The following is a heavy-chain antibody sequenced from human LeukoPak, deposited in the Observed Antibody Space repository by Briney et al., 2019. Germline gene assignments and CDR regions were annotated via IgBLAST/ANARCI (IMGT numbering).Heavy chain of an antibody. Sequence: PGGSLRLSCAASGFTFSSYAMSWVRQPPGRGLEWVSAISGSGGSTYYADSVKGRFTISRDNSVNTLFLQMNSLRAEDTAVYYCAKARSISASSGHWGQGTLVIVSS. CDR1: GFTFSSYA. J-gene: IGHJ4*02. CDR2: ISGSGGST. CDR3: AKARSISASSGH. D-gene: IGHD6-19*01. V-gene: IGHV3-23*01.